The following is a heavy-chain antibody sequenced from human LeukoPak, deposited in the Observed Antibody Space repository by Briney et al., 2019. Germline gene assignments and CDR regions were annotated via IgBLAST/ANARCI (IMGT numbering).Heavy chain of an antibody. CDR2: INHSGST. D-gene: IGHD3-10*01. J-gene: IGHJ5*02. Sequence: KPSETLSLTCAVYGGSFSGYYWSWIRQPPGKGLEWIGEINHSGSTNYNPSLKSRVTISVDTSKNQFSLKLSSVTAADTAVYYCARHWTTYYYGSGSYRWFDPWGQGTLVTVSS. CDR1: GGSFSGYY. V-gene: IGHV4-34*01. CDR3: ARHWTTYYYGSGSYRWFDP.